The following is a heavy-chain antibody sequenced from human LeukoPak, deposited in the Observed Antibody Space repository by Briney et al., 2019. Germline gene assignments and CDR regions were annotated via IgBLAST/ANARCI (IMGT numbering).Heavy chain of an antibody. D-gene: IGHD5-18*01. V-gene: IGHV1-69*13. CDR1: GGTFSSYA. Sequence: VASVKVSCKASGGTFSSYAISWVRQAPGQGLEWMGGIIPIFGTANYAQKFQGRVTITADESTSTAYMELSSLRSEDRAVYYCARRRYSYGLGPFDPWGQGTLVTVSS. CDR2: IIPIFGTA. J-gene: IGHJ5*02. CDR3: ARRRYSYGLGPFDP.